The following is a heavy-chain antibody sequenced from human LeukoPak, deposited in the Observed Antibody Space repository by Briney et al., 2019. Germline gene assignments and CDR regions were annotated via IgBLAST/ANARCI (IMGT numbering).Heavy chain of an antibody. Sequence: ASVKVSCKASGYTFKNNDINSVRQATGQGLEWMGWMNPNSGNTGFAQKFQDRVSMTRDTSINTAYMELTSLRSGDTAVYYCARATPGGLHGYSFDYWGQGTVVTVYS. V-gene: IGHV1-8*02. CDR3: ARATPGGLHGYSFDY. J-gene: IGHJ4*02. CDR1: GYTFKNND. CDR2: MNPNSGNT. D-gene: IGHD5-24*01.